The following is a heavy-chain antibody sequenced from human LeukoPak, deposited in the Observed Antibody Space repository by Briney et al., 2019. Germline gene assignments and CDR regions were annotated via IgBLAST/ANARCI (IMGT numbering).Heavy chain of an antibody. CDR3: ARAWQDRLEGGFDY. D-gene: IGHD1-1*01. CDR2: INPNSGAT. V-gene: IGHV1-2*02. J-gene: IGHJ4*02. Sequence: ASAKVSSKPSVYTSTGSNMHSVRHAPGRGRERMGWINPNSGATNNAQQFQGRATTTRDTPITRGYLELSRLRSDDTPAISLARAWQDRLEGGFDYWGQGTLVTVSS. CDR1: VYTSTGSN.